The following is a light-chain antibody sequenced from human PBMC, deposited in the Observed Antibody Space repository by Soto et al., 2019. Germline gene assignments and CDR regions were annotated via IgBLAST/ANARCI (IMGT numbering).Light chain of an antibody. V-gene: IGKV3-11*01. CDR2: DAS. CDR1: QSVSSY. J-gene: IGKJ2*01. Sequence: EIVLTQSPATLSLSPGERATLSCRASQSVSSYLAWYRQKPGQTPRLLIYDASNRATGIPARFSGSGSGTDFTLTISSLEPEAFAVYYCQQRSNWPRTFGQGTKLEIK. CDR3: QQRSNWPRT.